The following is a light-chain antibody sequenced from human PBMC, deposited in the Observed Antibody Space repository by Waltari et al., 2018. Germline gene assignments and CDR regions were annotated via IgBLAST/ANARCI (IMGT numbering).Light chain of an antibody. CDR1: TSALGWYHY. CDR3: CSFTSSSTWV. Sequence: QSALTQPASVSGSPGPSITISCTGTTSALGWYHYGPWYQQPPGKAPKLIIFDVSSPPSGVSNRFSGSKSGNTASLIISGLQAEDEADYYCCSFTSSSTWVFGGGTKLTVL. J-gene: IGLJ3*02. V-gene: IGLV2-14*03. CDR2: DVS.